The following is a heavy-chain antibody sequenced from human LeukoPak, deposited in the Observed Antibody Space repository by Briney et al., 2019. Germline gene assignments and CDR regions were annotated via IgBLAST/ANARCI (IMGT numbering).Heavy chain of an antibody. Sequence: SVKVSCKASGGTFSSYAISWVRQAPGQGLEWMGGIIPIFGTANYAQKFQGRVTITADESTSTAYMELSSLRSEDTAVYYCARVAGYSSSWYLGWGQRTLVTVSS. J-gene: IGHJ4*02. CDR3: ARVAGYSSSWYLG. D-gene: IGHD6-13*01. CDR1: GGTFSSYA. V-gene: IGHV1-69*13. CDR2: IIPIFGTA.